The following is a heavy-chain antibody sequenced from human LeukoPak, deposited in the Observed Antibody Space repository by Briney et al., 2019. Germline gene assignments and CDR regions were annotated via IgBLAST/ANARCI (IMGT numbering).Heavy chain of an antibody. CDR3: ARVPLGPSGTRSAFDI. J-gene: IGHJ3*02. CDR1: GYTFTSYA. D-gene: IGHD6-13*01. Sequence: ASVKVSCKTSGYTFTSYAIHWVRQAPGQGLEWMGWINTNTGNPTYAQGFTGRFVFSLDTSVSTAYLQISSLKAEDTAVYYCARVPLGPSGTRSAFDIWGQGTMVTVSS. V-gene: IGHV7-4-1*02. CDR2: INTNTGNP.